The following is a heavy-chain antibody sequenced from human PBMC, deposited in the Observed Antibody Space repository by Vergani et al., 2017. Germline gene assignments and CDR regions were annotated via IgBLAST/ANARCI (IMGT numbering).Heavy chain of an antibody. CDR1: GFTVSSNY. CDR2: LSASDRRT. Sequence: EVQLVESGGGLVQPGGSLRLSCAASGFTVSSNYMNWVRQAPGKGLEWVSTLSASDRRTHYADSVKGRFTISRDNSKNTLFLHMNSLRPEDTAVYYCAKVGRSEVAGTFGAFDIWGQGTMVTVSS. CDR3: AKVGRSEVAGTFGAFDI. J-gene: IGHJ3*02. V-gene: IGHV3-23*04. D-gene: IGHD6-19*01.